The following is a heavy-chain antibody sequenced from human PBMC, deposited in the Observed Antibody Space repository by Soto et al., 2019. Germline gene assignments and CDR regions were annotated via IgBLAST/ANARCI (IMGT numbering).Heavy chain of an antibody. Sequence: GGSLRLSCAASGFTFSSYGMHWVRQAPGKGLEWVAVIWYDGSNKYYADSVKGRFTISRDNSKNTLYLQMNSLRAEDTAVYYCARGLYDYVWGSYRPGGTDYWGQGTLVTVSS. CDR2: IWYDGSNK. D-gene: IGHD3-16*02. J-gene: IGHJ4*02. V-gene: IGHV3-33*01. CDR1: GFTFSSYG. CDR3: ARGLYDYVWGSYRPGGTDY.